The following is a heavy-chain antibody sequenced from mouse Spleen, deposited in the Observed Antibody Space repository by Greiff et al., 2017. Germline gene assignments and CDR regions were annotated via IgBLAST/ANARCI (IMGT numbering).Heavy chain of an antibody. CDR1: GYTFTDYY. CDR3: AGYSYDEGWYFDV. J-gene: IGHJ1*01. Sequence: EVQLQESGPELVKPGASVKISCKASGYTFTDYYMNWVKQSHGKSLEWIGDINPNNGGTSYNQKFKGKATLTVDKSSSTAYMELRSLTSEDSAVYYCAGYSYDEGWYFDVWGAGTTVTVSS. D-gene: IGHD2-12*01. V-gene: IGHV1-26*01. CDR2: INPNNGGT.